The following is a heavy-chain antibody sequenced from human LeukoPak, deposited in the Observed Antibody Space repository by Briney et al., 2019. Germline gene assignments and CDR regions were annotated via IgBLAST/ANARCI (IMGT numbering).Heavy chain of an antibody. Sequence: PSETLSLTCTVSGGSISSHYWSWIRQPAGKGLEWIGRIYTSGSTNYNPSLKSRVTMSVDTSKNQFSLKLSSVTAADTAVYYCARLNILTGYEGMDVWGKGTTVTISP. J-gene: IGHJ6*04. D-gene: IGHD3-9*01. V-gene: IGHV4-4*07. CDR2: IYTSGST. CDR3: ARLNILTGYEGMDV. CDR1: GGSISSHY.